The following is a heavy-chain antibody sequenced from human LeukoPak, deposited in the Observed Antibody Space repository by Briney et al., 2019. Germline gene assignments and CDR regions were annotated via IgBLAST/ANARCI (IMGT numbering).Heavy chain of an antibody. CDR3: ASTGIAAAGSDY. D-gene: IGHD6-13*01. Sequence: SETLSLTCTVSGGSISSGSYYWSWIRQPAGKGLEWIGRIYTSGSTNYNPSLKSRVTISVDTSKNQFSLKLSSVTAADTAVYYCASTGIAAAGSDYWGQGTLDTVSS. J-gene: IGHJ4*02. V-gene: IGHV4-61*02. CDR1: GGSISSGSYY. CDR2: IYTSGST.